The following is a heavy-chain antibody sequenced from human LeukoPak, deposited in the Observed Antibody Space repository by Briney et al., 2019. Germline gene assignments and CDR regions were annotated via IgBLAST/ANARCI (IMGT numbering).Heavy chain of an antibody. CDR1: GGSISSSSYY. CDR3: ARINSYSSSWPFDY. V-gene: IGHV4-39*01. Sequence: SETLSLTCTVSGGSISSSSYYWGWIRQPPGKGLEWIGSIYYSGSTYYNPSLKSRVTICVDTSKNQFSLKLSSVTAADTAVYYCARINSYSSSWPFDYWGQGTLVTVSS. J-gene: IGHJ4*02. D-gene: IGHD6-13*01. CDR2: IYYSGST.